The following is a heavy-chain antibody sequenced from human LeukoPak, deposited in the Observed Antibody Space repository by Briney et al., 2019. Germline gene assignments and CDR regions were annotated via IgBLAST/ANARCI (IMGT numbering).Heavy chain of an antibody. V-gene: IGHV3-7*01. D-gene: IGHD3-10*01. CDR3: ARVPSLLLWFGELDYFDY. Sequence: GGSLRLSCAASGFTFSSYWMSWVRQAPGKGLEWVANVKQDGSEKYYVDSVKGRFTISRDNAKNSLYLQMSSLRAEDTAVYYCARVPSLLLWFGELDYFDYWGQGTLVTVSS. CDR2: VKQDGSEK. J-gene: IGHJ4*02. CDR1: GFTFSSYW.